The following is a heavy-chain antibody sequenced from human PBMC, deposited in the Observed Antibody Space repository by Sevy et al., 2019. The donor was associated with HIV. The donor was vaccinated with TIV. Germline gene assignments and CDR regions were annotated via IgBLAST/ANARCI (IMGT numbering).Heavy chain of an antibody. CDR1: GFRFSSYG. J-gene: IGHJ4*02. CDR2: ISGTGATT. Sequence: GGSLRLSCSVSGFRFSSYGMTGVRQAPGKGLEWVSSISGTGATTDYADSVKGRFTISRDNARNTLFLQMNTLRAEDTAIYYCAKDAGLNWGQYFFESWGQGTLVTVSS. D-gene: IGHD3-16*01. V-gene: IGHV3-23*01. CDR3: AKDAGLNWGQYFFES.